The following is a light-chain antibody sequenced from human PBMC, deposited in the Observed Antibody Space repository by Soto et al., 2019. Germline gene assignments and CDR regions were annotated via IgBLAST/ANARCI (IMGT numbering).Light chain of an antibody. V-gene: IGKV3-20*01. J-gene: IGKJ1*01. Sequence: VLPQSPGTLSLSPGERPTLSCRASQRVSNNYLAWYQQKPGQAPRLLIYGASNRATGIPDRFSGSGSGTDFTLTISRLEPEDFAVYYCQQYGSSGTFGQGTKVDIK. CDR1: QRVSNNY. CDR2: GAS. CDR3: QQYGSSGT.